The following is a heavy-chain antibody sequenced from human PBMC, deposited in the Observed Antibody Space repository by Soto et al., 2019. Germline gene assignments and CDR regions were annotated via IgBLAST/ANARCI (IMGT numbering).Heavy chain of an antibody. D-gene: IGHD3-10*01. CDR1: GFTFDDYA. CDR3: AKDSGVRLYYYYYGMDV. Sequence: GGSLRLSWSASGFTFDDYAMHWVRQAPGKGLEWVSGISWNSGSIGYADSVKGRFTISRDNAKNSLYLQMNSLRAEDTALYYCAKDSGVRLYYYYYGMDVWGQGTTVTVSS. V-gene: IGHV3-9*01. CDR2: ISWNSGSI. J-gene: IGHJ6*02.